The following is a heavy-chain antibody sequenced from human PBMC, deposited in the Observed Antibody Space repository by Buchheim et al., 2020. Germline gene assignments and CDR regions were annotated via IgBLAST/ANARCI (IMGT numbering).Heavy chain of an antibody. D-gene: IGHD1-7*01. V-gene: IGHV4-4*02. CDR3: ARNSLGAGTNTYFES. Sequence: QVHLQESGPGLVKPSGTLSLTCAVSGGSIISSNWWSWVRQPPGKGLEWIGEVYHSGTNNYNPSLESRVTISVDKSKNHFSLELNSVTAADTAIYYCARNSLGAGTNTYFESWGQGTL. CDR2: VYHSGTN. CDR1: GGSIISSNW. J-gene: IGHJ4*02.